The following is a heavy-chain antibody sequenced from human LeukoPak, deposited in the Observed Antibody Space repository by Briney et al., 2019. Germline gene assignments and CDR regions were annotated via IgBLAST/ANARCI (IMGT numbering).Heavy chain of an antibody. Sequence: PGGSLRLSCAASGFTFSNYEMNWVRQAPGKGLEWVSAITSSGTTTYYADSLKGRFTISRDNAKNSLYLQMNSLRAEDTAVYYFARDSVAFSGGSCPFDYLGQGTLVTVSS. CDR1: GFTFSNYE. J-gene: IGHJ4*02. CDR3: ARDSVAFSGGSCPFDY. V-gene: IGHV3-48*03. CDR2: ITSSGTTT. D-gene: IGHD2-15*01.